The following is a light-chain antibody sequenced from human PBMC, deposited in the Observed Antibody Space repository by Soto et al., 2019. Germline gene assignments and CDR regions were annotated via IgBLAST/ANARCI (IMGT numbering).Light chain of an antibody. CDR3: SSYTTSRPWV. Sequence: QSALTQPASVSGSPGQSITISCTGTSSDVGGYNYVSWYQQHPGKAPKLMIYDVTSRPSGVSNRFSGSKSGNTASLTISGLQAEDEAEYYCSSYTTSRPWVFGGGTKLTVL. J-gene: IGLJ3*02. CDR1: SSDVGGYNY. V-gene: IGLV2-14*01. CDR2: DVT.